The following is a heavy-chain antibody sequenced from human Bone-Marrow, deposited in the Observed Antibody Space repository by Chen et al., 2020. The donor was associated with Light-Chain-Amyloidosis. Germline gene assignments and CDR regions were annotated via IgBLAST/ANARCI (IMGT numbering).Heavy chain of an antibody. V-gene: IGHV5-51*01. J-gene: IGHJ4*02. D-gene: IGHD5-12*01. CDR1: GYTFPNYW. CDR2: IYPDDSDA. Sequence: EVQLEQSGPEVKKPGESLKISCKGSGYTFPNYWIGWVRQMPGKGLEWMGVIYPDDSDAIYSPSFEGQVTISADKSITTAYLQWRSLKASDTAMYYCAGRRDGYNFDYWVQGTLVTVSS. CDR3: AGRRDGYNFDY.